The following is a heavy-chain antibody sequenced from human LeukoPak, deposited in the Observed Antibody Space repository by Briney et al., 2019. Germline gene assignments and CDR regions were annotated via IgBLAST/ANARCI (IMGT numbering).Heavy chain of an antibody. D-gene: IGHD1-26*01. J-gene: IGHJ4*02. CDR3: ARWGSYYYFDY. CDR2: IYSGGST. Sequence: GGSLRLSCAASGFKFSDYPMNWVRQAPGEGLEWVSVIYSGGSTYYADSVKGRFTISRDNSKNTLYLQMNSLRAEDTAVYYCARWGSYYYFDYWGQGTLVTVSS. V-gene: IGHV3-53*01. CDR1: GFKFSDYP.